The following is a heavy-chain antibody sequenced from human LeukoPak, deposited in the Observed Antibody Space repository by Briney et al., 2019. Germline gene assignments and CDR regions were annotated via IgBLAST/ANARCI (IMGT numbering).Heavy chain of an antibody. V-gene: IGHV3-64*03. CDR1: RFTLSGYA. Sequence: AGSLTHSCSASRFTLSGYAMHWVRQAPGKGLEYVSAIISNGESTYYSDSVKDRFTISRDNSKNTLYLQMSSLRPEDTAVYYCVKSASTWYLFDYWGQGTLVTVSS. CDR2: IISNGEST. J-gene: IGHJ4*02. D-gene: IGHD6-13*01. CDR3: VKSASTWYLFDY.